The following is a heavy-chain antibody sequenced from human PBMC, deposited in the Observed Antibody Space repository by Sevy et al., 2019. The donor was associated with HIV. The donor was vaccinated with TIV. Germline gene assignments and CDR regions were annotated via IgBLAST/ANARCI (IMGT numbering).Heavy chain of an antibody. Sequence: GGSLRLSCAASGFTISSYGMHWVRQAPGKGLEWVAVISHDGVNQYCADSVKGRFTISRDNSKNTLYLQMNTLRAEDTAVYYCAKGGDSGSWGGGAFDIWGQGTMVTVSS. CDR3: AKGGDSGSWGGGAFDI. V-gene: IGHV3-30*18. J-gene: IGHJ3*02. CDR1: GFTISSYG. CDR2: ISHDGVNQ. D-gene: IGHD6-13*01.